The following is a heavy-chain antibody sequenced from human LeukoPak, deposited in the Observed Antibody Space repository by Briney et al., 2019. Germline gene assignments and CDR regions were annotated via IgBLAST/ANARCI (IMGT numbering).Heavy chain of an antibody. V-gene: IGHV1-2*02. CDR1: GYTFSDYF. Sequence: ASVKVSCKSSGYTFSDYFVHWVRQAPGQGLEWMGWINPKKGDTTYAQSFQGRVTMTRDTSISATYMELNSLRSDDTAVYYCTRGHEYGWFDPWGQGTLVTVSS. CDR3: TRGHEYGWFDP. CDR2: INPKKGDT. J-gene: IGHJ5*02. D-gene: IGHD4-17*01.